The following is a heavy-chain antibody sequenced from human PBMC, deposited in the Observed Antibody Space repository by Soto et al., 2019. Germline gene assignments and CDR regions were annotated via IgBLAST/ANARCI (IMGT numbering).Heavy chain of an antibody. J-gene: IGHJ4*02. CDR3: ARDGARIAVFGVVYYFDY. V-gene: IGHV1-3*01. Sequence: ASVKVSCKASGYTFSSHAIHWLRQAPGQRLEWMGWINAGNGDTKYSQKFQGRVAITRDTSASSAYMELSTLRSEDTAVYYCARDGARIAVFGVVYYFDYWGQGTVVTV. CDR2: INAGNGDT. D-gene: IGHD3-3*01. CDR1: GYTFSSHA.